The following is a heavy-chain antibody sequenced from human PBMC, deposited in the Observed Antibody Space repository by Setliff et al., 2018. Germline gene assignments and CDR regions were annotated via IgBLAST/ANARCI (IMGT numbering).Heavy chain of an antibody. Sequence: SETLSLTCTVSGGSISNSSYYWGWIRQPPGKGLEWIGSIYYSGSTYYNPSLKSRVTISVDTSKNQFSLKLSSVTAADTAVYYCARGVTGSSSWFEGAFDIWGQGTMVTVSS. CDR2: IYYSGST. J-gene: IGHJ3*02. V-gene: IGHV4-39*07. D-gene: IGHD6-13*01. CDR3: ARGVTGSSSWFEGAFDI. CDR1: GGSISNSSYY.